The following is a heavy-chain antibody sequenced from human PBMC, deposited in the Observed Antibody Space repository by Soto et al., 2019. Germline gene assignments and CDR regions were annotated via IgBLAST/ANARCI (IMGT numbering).Heavy chain of an antibody. D-gene: IGHD3-3*01. J-gene: IGHJ6*02. CDR1: PYTSTSYG. Sequence: XSGKGSCTPSPYTSTSYGRSWVRHAPGQGLEWMGWSSAYNGNTNYAQKLQGRVTMTTDTSTSTAYLELRSLRSDDTAVYYCARRAVPRFLEWPSYGMDVWGQRTTVTVSS. CDR3: ARRAVPRFLEWPSYGMDV. V-gene: IGHV1-18*04. CDR2: SSAYNGNT.